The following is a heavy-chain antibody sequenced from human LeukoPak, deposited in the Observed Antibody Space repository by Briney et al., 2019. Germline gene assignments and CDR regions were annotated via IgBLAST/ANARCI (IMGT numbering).Heavy chain of an antibody. J-gene: IGHJ3*02. CDR1: GGSISSYY. V-gene: IGHV4-59*01. CDR3: ARDRNSGYVRVFDI. D-gene: IGHD5-12*01. CDR2: IYYSGST. Sequence: SETLSLTCTVSGGSISSYYWSWIRQPPGKGLEWIGYIYYSGSTNYNPSLKSRATISVDTSKNQFSLKLSSVTAADTAVYYCARDRNSGYVRVFDIWGQGTMVTVSS.